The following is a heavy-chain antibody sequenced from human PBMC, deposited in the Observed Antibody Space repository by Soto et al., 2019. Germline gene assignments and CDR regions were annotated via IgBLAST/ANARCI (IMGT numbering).Heavy chain of an antibody. V-gene: IGHV2-5*01. CDR3: AHRRSWGIQLWPPLDY. J-gene: IGHJ4*02. CDR1: GFSLSTSGVG. Sequence: SGPTLVNPTQTLTLTCTFSGFSLSTSGVGVGWIRQPPGKALEWLALIYWNDDKRYSPSLKSRLTITKDTSKNQVVLTMTNMDPVDTATYYCAHRRSWGIQLWPPLDYWGQGTLVTVSS. D-gene: IGHD5-18*01. CDR2: IYWNDDK.